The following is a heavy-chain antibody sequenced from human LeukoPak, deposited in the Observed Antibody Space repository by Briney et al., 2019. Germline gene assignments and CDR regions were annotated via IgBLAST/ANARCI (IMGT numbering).Heavy chain of an antibody. CDR3: ARDSTAAAGTPFDY. V-gene: IGHV4-4*07. J-gene: IGHJ4*02. CDR1: GGSISSYH. D-gene: IGHD6-13*01. Sequence: PSETLSLTCTVSGGSISSYHWRWIRRPAGKGLEWIGRIYTSGSTNYNPSLKSRVTMSVGTSKNQFSLKLSSVTAADTAVYYCARDSTAAAGTPFDYWGQGTLVTVSS. CDR2: IYTSGST.